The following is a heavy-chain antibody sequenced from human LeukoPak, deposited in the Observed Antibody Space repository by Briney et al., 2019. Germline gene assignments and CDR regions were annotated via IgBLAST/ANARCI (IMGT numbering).Heavy chain of an antibody. Sequence: PSETLSLTCTVSGGSISSDGFYWSWVRQHPGKGLEWIGYISYSGSTYYNPSLKSRVSVSLDTSKSQFSLKLTSVTAADTAVYFCARGLSYCDFWGQGTQVTLSS. CDR3: ARGLSYCDF. J-gene: IGHJ4*02. V-gene: IGHV4-31*03. D-gene: IGHD2-21*02. CDR1: GGSISSDGFY. CDR2: ISYSGST.